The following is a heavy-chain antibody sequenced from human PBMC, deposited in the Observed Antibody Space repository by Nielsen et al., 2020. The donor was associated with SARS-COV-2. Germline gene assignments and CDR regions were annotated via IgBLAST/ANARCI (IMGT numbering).Heavy chain of an antibody. CDR3: VRSWDYYYYYMDV. J-gene: IGHJ6*03. CDR2: INSDGSST. D-gene: IGHD3-16*02. Sequence: GESLKISCAASGFTFSRYWMHWVRQAPGKGLVWVSRINSDGSSTSYADSVKGRFTISRDNAKNTLYLQMNSLRAEDTSVYYCVRSWDYYYYYMDVWGKGTTVTVSS. CDR1: GFTFSRYW. V-gene: IGHV3-74*01.